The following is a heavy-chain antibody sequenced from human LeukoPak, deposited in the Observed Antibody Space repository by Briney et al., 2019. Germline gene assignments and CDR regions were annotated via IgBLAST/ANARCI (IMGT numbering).Heavy chain of an antibody. Sequence: ASVKVSCTASGYTFTSYGISWVRQAPGQGLEWMGWISDYNGNTNYAQKLQGRVTMTTDTSTSTAYMELRSLRSDDTAVYYCARESSSTVTTSFDPWGQGTLVTVSS. V-gene: IGHV1-18*01. CDR3: ARESSSTVTTSFDP. D-gene: IGHD4-11*01. CDR2: ISDYNGNT. J-gene: IGHJ5*02. CDR1: GYTFTSYG.